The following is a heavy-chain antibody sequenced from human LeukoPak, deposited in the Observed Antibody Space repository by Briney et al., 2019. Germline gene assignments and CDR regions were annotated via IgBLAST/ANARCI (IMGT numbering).Heavy chain of an antibody. Sequence: SETLSLTCTVSGDSISSDDYYCTWIRQPPGKGLEWIGYIYHSGSTYYNPSLESRVTISVDRSKNQFSLKLTSMTAADTAVYYCARDVAPYSSSSGGFDCWGQGTLVSVSS. CDR3: ARDVAPYSSSSGGFDC. V-gene: IGHV4-30-2*01. J-gene: IGHJ4*02. CDR2: IYHSGST. CDR1: GDSISSDDYY. D-gene: IGHD6-6*01.